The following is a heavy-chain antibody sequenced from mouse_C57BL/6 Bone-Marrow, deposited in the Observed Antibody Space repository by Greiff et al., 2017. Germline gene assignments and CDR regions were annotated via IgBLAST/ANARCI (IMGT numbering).Heavy chain of an antibody. Sequence: VQLQQSGPELVKPGASVKISCKASGYTFTDYYMNWVKQSHGKSLEWIGDINPNNGGTSYNQKFKGKATLTVDKSSSTAYMELRSLTSEDSAVYYCARDEGWLLRQYFDYWGQGTTLTVSS. D-gene: IGHD2-3*01. CDR3: ARDEGWLLRQYFDY. V-gene: IGHV1-26*01. CDR2: INPNNGGT. CDR1: GYTFTDYY. J-gene: IGHJ2*01.